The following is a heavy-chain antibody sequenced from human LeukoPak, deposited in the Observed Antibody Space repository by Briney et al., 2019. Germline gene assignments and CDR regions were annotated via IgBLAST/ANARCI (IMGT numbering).Heavy chain of an antibody. CDR1: GFTFSTYA. CDR3: ARGSSTNCYGGNCFYYYMAV. D-gene: IGHD2-2*01. Sequence: GGSLRLSCAASGFTFSTYAMPWVRQAPGKGLEWVAVTSFDGTTKYYADSVKGRFTVSRDNSKNTLILQMNSLRAEDTAVYYCARGSSTNCYGGNCFYYYMAVWGKGTTVTVSS. J-gene: IGHJ6*03. CDR2: TSFDGTTK. V-gene: IGHV3-30*04.